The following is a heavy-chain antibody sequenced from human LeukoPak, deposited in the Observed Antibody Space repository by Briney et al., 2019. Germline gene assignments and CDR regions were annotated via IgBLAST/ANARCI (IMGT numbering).Heavy chain of an antibody. D-gene: IGHD3-22*01. V-gene: IGHV1-8*01. CDR2: MNPNTGNT. CDR1: GYSFTTYD. CDR3: ARTYYYDNIAENWFDP. Sequence: GASVKVSCTASGYSFTTYDIAWVRQAAGQGLEWMGWMNPNTGNTGYAQRFQGRVAMTRDTSISTAYMELTSLTSEDTAVYYCARTYYYDNIAENWFDPWGQGTLVTVSS. J-gene: IGHJ5*02.